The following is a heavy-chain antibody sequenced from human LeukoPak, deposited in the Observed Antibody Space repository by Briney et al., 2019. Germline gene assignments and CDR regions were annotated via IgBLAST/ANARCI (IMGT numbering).Heavy chain of an antibody. CDR2: IYHSGST. CDR3: ARGRGEGRGIALIRGVRAPSYNWFDP. J-gene: IGHJ5*02. D-gene: IGHD3-10*01. Sequence: ASETLSLTCTVSGYSISSGYYWGWIRQPPGKGLEWIGSIYHSGSTYCNPSLKSRVTISVDTSKNQLSLKLTSVTAADTAVYYCARGRGEGRGIALIRGVRAPSYNWFDPWGHGTQVTVSS. CDR1: GYSISSGYY. V-gene: IGHV4-38-2*02.